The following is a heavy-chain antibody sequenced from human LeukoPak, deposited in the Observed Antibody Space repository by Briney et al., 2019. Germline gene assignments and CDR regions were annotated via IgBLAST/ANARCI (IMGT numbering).Heavy chain of an antibody. V-gene: IGHV4-59*01. CDR3: ARDRDYYGSGSSYFDY. CDR1: GGSISTYY. D-gene: IGHD3-10*01. J-gene: IGHJ4*02. CDR2: VYYTGST. Sequence: SETLSLTCTVSGGSISTYYWSWIRQPPGKGLEWIGYVYYTGSTNYNPSLKSRVTISVDTSKNQFSLKLSSLTAADTAMYYCARDRDYYGSGSSYFDYWGQGTLVTVSS.